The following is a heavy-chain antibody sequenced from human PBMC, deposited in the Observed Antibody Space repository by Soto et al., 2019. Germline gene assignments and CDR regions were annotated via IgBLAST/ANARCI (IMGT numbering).Heavy chain of an antibody. V-gene: IGHV1-69*13. J-gene: IGHJ3*02. CDR2: IIPIFGTA. D-gene: IGHD3-3*01. CDR1: GGTFSSYA. CDR3: ARYRRGLRFLEWLLNHDAFDI. Sequence: ASVKVSCKASGGTFSSYAISWVRQAPGQGLEWMGGIIPIFGTANYAQKFQGRVTITADESTSTAYMELSSLRSEDTAVYYCARYRRGLRFLEWLLNHDAFDIWGQGTMVTVSS.